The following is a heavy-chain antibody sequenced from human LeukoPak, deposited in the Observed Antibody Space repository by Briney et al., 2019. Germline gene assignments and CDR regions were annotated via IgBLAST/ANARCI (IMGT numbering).Heavy chain of an antibody. CDR3: ARGRNGYYDSSGPHGHAFDI. CDR2: IYYSGST. J-gene: IGHJ3*02. Sequence: SETLSLTCTVSGGSISSSSYYWGWIRQPPGKGLEWIGSIYYSGSTYYNPSLKSRVTISVDTSKNQFSLKLSSVTAADTAVYYCARGRNGYYDSSGPHGHAFDIWGQGTMVTVSS. D-gene: IGHD3-22*01. V-gene: IGHV4-39*07. CDR1: GGSISSSSYY.